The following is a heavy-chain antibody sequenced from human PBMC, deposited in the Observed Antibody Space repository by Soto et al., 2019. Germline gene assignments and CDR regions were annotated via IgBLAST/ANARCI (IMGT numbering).Heavy chain of an antibody. CDR1: GGSISSYY. CDR3: ARDGGTYLTRYFDS. CDR2: IYYSGST. D-gene: IGHD3-10*01. J-gene: IGHJ4*02. Sequence: SETLSLTCTVSGGSISSYYWSWIRQPPGKGLEWIGYIYYSGSTNYNPSLKSRVTISVDTSKNQFSLELSSVTAADTAVYFCARDGGTYLTRYFDSWGQGALVTVSS. V-gene: IGHV4-59*01.